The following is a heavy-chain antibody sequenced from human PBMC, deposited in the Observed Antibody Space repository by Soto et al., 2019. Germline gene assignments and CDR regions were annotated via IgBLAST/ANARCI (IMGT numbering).Heavy chain of an antibody. CDR3: ARGLLAYCTSGICRSWRFDP. Sequence: ASVKVSCKASGYSFTTYGLSWVRQAPGHGLEWMGWISSYNDYTDYAQKFQGRVTMTRNTSISTAYMDLSSLRSEDTAVYYCARGLLAYCTSGICRSWRFDPWGQGTLVTVSS. V-gene: IGHV1-8*02. J-gene: IGHJ5*02. CDR2: ISSYNDYT. CDR1: GYSFTTYG. D-gene: IGHD2-8*01.